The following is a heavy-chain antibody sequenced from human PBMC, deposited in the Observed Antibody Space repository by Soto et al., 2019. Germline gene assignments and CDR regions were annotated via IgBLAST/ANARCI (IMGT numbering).Heavy chain of an antibody. V-gene: IGHV2-5*01. CDR3: IHRRRDAGTNGDY. CDR2: IYWSDSK. CDR1: GFSLTTDGEG. D-gene: IGHD1-1*01. J-gene: IGHJ4*02. Sequence: QITLKESGPPLVTPTQTLTLTCSFSGFSLTTDGEGVGWVRQPPGKALEWLALIYWSDSKRYSPSLKNRLTVTNDDSKNQVLLTMTNMDPGDTATYDCIHRRRDAGTNGDYWGQGTLVTVSA.